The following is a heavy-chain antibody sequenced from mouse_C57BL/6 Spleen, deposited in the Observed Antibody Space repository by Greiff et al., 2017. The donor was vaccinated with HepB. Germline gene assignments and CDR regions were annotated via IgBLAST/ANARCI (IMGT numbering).Heavy chain of an antibody. V-gene: IGHV1-39*01. J-gene: IGHJ3*01. CDR3: ARGVDYYDSPWFAY. CDR1: GYSFTDYN. D-gene: IGHD1-1*01. Sequence: EVQLQQSGPELVKPGASVKISCKASGYSFTDYNMNWVKQRNGKSLEWIGVINPNYGTTSYNQKFKGKATLTVDQSSSTAYMPLNSLTSADSAVYYCARGVDYYDSPWFAYWGQGTLVTVSA. CDR2: INPNYGTT.